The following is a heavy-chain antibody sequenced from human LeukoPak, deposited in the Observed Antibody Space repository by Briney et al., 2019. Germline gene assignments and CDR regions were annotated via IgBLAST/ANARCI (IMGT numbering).Heavy chain of an antibody. D-gene: IGHD2-2*01. CDR3: ASGPIVVVPAAIRYYGMDV. V-gene: IGHV1-69*02. Sequence: ASVKVSCTASGGTFSSYTISWVRQAPGQGLEWMGRIIPILGIANYAQQFQGRVTITADKCTSTAYMELSSLRSEDTAVYYCASGPIVVVPAAIRYYGMDVWGQGTTVTVSS. J-gene: IGHJ6*02. CDR2: IIPILGIA. CDR1: GGTFSSYT.